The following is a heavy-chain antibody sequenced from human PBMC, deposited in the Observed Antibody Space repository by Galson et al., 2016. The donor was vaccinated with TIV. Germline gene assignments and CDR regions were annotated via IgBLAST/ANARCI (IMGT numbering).Heavy chain of an antibody. J-gene: IGHJ3*02. Sequence: CAISGDSVSSDSAAWNWVRQSPSRGLEWLRRTYYRSRWYYDYQVSVKSRIAINPDTSKNQVSLQLNSVTPEDTAVYYCTRAAGKNGASCYATCETFDIWGQGTMVTVSS. V-gene: IGHV6-1*01. D-gene: IGHD2-2*01. CDR3: TRAAGKNGASCYATCETFDI. CDR1: GDSVSSDSAA. CDR2: TYYRSRWYY.